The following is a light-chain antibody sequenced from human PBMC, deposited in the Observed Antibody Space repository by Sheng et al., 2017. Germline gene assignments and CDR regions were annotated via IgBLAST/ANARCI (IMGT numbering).Light chain of an antibody. CDR2: AAS. V-gene: IGKV1-39*01. CDR3: QQVHSYPLT. Sequence: DIQMTQSPSSLSASVGDRVTITCRASQSISSYLNWYQQKPGKAPKLLIYAASSLQSGVPSRFSGSGSGTDFTLTISSLQPEDFATYYCQQVHSYPLTFGGGTEGGGSN. J-gene: IGKJ4*01. CDR1: QSISSY.